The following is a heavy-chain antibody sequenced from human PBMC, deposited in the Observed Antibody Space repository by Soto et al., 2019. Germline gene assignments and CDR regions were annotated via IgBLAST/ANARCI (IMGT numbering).Heavy chain of an antibody. J-gene: IGHJ6*02. D-gene: IGHD5-18*01. V-gene: IGHV3-48*04. CDR1: GFTFSSYS. CDR3: AITPGEDTAMVWDYYYYGMDV. CDR2: ISSSSSTI. Sequence: GGSLRLSCAASGFTFSSYSMNWVRQAPGKGLEWVSYISSSSSTIYYADSVKGRFTISRDNAKNSLYLQMNSLRAEDTAVYYCAITPGEDTAMVWDYYYYGMDVWGQGTTVTVSS.